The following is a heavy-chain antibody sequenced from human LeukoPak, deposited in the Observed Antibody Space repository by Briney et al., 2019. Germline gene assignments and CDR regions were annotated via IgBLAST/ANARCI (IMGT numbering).Heavy chain of an antibody. Sequence: ASVKVSCKASGYTFTSYDINWVRQATGQGLEWMGWMNPNSGNTGYAQKFQGRVTMTRNTSISTAYMELSSLRSEDTAVYYCARVYCSGGSCYPAMGYWGQGTLVTASS. J-gene: IGHJ4*02. CDR1: GYTFTSYD. CDR3: ARVYCSGGSCYPAMGY. D-gene: IGHD2-15*01. CDR2: MNPNSGNT. V-gene: IGHV1-8*01.